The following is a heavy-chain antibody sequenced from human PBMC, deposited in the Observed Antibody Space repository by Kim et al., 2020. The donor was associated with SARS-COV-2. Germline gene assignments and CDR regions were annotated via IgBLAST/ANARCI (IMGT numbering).Heavy chain of an antibody. CDR3: ARQTLRSLSFGALGDF. CDR1: GASIDSSDSY. CDR2: FSYSGTT. D-gene: IGHD3-10*01. J-gene: IGHJ4*01. Sequence: SETLSLTCTVSGASIDSSDSYWGWIRQPPGKGLEWIGSFSYSGTTYYNPSLKSRVAISADTARNPFSLEMTSATAADTALYYCARQTLRSLSFGALGDF. V-gene: IGHV4-39*01.